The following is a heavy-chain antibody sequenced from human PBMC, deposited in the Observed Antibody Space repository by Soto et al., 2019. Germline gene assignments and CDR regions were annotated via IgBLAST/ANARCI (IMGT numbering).Heavy chain of an antibody. Sequence: SVKVSCKASGGTFSSYAISWVRQAPGQGLEWMGGIIPIFGTANYAQKLQGRVTITADESTSTAYMELSSLRSEDTAVYYCARDGTDYDYVWGSPPPRIYSFDYWGQGALVTVSS. V-gene: IGHV1-69*13. CDR1: GGTFSSYA. CDR3: ARDGTDYDYVWGSPPPRIYSFDY. D-gene: IGHD3-16*01. CDR2: IIPIFGTA. J-gene: IGHJ4*02.